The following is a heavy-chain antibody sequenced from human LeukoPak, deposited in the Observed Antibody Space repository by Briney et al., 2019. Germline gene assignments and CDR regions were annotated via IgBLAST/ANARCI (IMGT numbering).Heavy chain of an antibody. J-gene: IGHJ4*02. D-gene: IGHD1-14*01. V-gene: IGHV3-30*18. CDR2: ISYDGSNK. CDR3: AKAEVEEHYFDY. Sequence: GGSLRLSCAASGFTFSSYGMHWVRQAPGKGLEWVAVISYDGSNKYCADSVKGRFTISRDNSKNTLYLQMNSLRAEDTAVYYCAKAEVEEHYFDYWGQGTLVTVSS. CDR1: GFTFSSYG.